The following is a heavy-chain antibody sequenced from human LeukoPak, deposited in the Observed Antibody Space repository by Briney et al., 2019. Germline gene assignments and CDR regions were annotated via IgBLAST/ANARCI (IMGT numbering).Heavy chain of an antibody. Sequence: GGSLRLSCAASGFTFSSYSMNWVRQAPGKGLEWVSYISSSSTIYYADSVKGRFTISRDNAKNSLYLQMNSLRAEDTAVYYCARDWGFDYWGQGTLVTVSS. J-gene: IGHJ4*02. V-gene: IGHV3-48*01. CDR3: ARDWGFDY. CDR1: GFTFSSYS. CDR2: ISSSSTI. D-gene: IGHD3-16*01.